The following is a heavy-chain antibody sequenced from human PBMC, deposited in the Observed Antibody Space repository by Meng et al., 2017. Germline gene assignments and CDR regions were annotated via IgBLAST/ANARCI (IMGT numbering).Heavy chain of an antibody. CDR2: IIPIFGTA. CDR1: GGIFRSYD. CDR3: ARDKRPSSSWYGNWFDP. V-gene: IGHV1-69*06. Sequence: VGVVRSGVGVKEPGCSVKVSCKGFGGIFRSYDISWVRQVPGQGLGWMGGIIPIFGTANYAQKFQGRVTITAAKSTSTAYMELSSLRSEDTAVYYCARDKRPSSSWYGNWFDPWGQGTLVTVSS. J-gene: IGHJ5*02. D-gene: IGHD6-13*01.